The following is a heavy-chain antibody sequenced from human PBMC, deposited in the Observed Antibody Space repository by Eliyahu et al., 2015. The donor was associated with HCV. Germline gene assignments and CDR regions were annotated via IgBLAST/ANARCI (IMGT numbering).Heavy chain of an antibody. CDR2: INSDGSDI. J-gene: IGHJ4*02. CDR1: GSAFSSYW. D-gene: IGHD4-17*01. Sequence: ELQLVESGGGLVQPGESLRLSCAASGSAFSSYWMHWVRQAPGKGLGWVSRINSDGSDIGYADSVKARFTISRDNAKNTLYLQMNSLRAEDTAVYYCGRDNFPTVTTDWGQGTLVTVSS. CDR3: GRDNFPTVTTD. V-gene: IGHV3-74*01.